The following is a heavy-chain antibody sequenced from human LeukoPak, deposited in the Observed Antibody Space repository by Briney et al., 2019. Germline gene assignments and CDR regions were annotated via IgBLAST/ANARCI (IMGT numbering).Heavy chain of an antibody. V-gene: IGHV4-59*01. Sequence: SGTLSLTCTVSGGSISSYYWSWIRQPPGKGLEWIGYIYYSGSTNYNPSLKSRVTISVDTSKNQFSLKLSSVTAADTAVYYCARARTAAYSSGWYYFDYWGQGTLVTVSS. J-gene: IGHJ4*02. CDR1: GGSISSYY. D-gene: IGHD6-19*01. CDR2: IYYSGST. CDR3: ARARTAAYSSGWYYFDY.